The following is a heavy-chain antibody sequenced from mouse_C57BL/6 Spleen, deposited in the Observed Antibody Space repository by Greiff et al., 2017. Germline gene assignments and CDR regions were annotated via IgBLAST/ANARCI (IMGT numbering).Heavy chain of an antibody. D-gene: IGHD1-1*01. CDR2: IDPSDSYT. CDR3: ARLTTVASFDY. J-gene: IGHJ2*01. Sequence: QVQLQQPGAELVMPGASVKLSCKASGYTFTSYWMHWVKQRPGQGLEWIGEIDPSDSYTNYNQKFKGKSTLTVDKSSSTAYMQLSSLTSEDSVVYYCARLTTVASFDYWGQGTTLTVSS. CDR1: GYTFTSYW. V-gene: IGHV1-69*01.